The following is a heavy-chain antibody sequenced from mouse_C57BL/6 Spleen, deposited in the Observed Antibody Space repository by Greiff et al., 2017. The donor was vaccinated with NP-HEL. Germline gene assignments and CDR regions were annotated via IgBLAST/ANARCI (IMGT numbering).Heavy chain of an antibody. J-gene: IGHJ2*01. CDR3: ARTGLRSPYYFDH. Sequence: VQLQQPGTELVKPGASVKLSCKASGYTFTSYWMHWVKQRPGQGLEWIGNINPSNGGTNYNEKFKSKATLTVDKSSSTAYMQLSSLTSEDSAVYYCARTGLRSPYYFDHWGQGTTLTVSS. V-gene: IGHV1-53*01. CDR1: GYTFTSYW. D-gene: IGHD1-1*01. CDR2: INPSNGGT.